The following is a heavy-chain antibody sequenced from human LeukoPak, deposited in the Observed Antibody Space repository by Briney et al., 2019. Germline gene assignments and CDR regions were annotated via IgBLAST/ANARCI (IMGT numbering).Heavy chain of an antibody. Sequence: ASVKVSCKASGYTFTSYDINWVRQATGQGLEWMGWMNPNSGNTGYAQKFQGRVTMTRNTSISTAYMELSSLRSEDTAVYYCARGEAFITIFGVAQDAFDIWGQGTMVTVSS. D-gene: IGHD3-3*01. CDR3: ARGEAFITIFGVAQDAFDI. V-gene: IGHV1-8*01. J-gene: IGHJ3*02. CDR2: MNPNSGNT. CDR1: GYTFTSYD.